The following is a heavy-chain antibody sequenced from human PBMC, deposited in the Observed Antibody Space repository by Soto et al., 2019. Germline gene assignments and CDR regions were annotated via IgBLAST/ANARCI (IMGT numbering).Heavy chain of an antibody. V-gene: IGHV3-21*01. CDR3: ARDASFSNDY. J-gene: IGHJ4*02. CDR1: GFTFSNYI. D-gene: IGHD3-16*01. CDR2: ISSGSSYI. Sequence: GGSLRLSCAASGFTFSNYIMNWVRQAPGKGLEWVSSISSGSSYIYYADSVRGRFTISRDNAKNSLYLQMNSLRAEDTAAYYCARDASFSNDYWGQGTLVTVSS.